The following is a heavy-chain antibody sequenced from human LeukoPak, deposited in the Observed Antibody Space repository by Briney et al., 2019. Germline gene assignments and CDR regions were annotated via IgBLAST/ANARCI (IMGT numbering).Heavy chain of an antibody. CDR2: INHSGST. CDR1: GGSFSGYY. Sequence: SETLSLTCAVYGGSFSGYYWSWIRQPPGKGLEWIGEINHSGSTNYNPSLKSRVTISVDTSKNQFSLKLSSVTAADTAVYYCARDTGSSGWYWFDPWGQGTLVTVSS. D-gene: IGHD6-19*01. J-gene: IGHJ5*02. V-gene: IGHV4-34*01. CDR3: ARDTGSSGWYWFDP.